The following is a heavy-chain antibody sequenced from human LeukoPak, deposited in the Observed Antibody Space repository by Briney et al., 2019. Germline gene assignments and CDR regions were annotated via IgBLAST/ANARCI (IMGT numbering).Heavy chain of an antibody. D-gene: IGHD1-20*01. V-gene: IGHV1-46*03. CDR3: ARDTNWNEFDP. Sequence: GVSVKVSCKASGYTFTSYYMHWVRQAPGQGLEWMGIINPSGGSTSYAQKFQGRVTMTRDTSTSTVYMELSSLRSEDTAVYYCARDTNWNEFDPWGQGTLVTVSS. CDR2: INPSGGST. J-gene: IGHJ5*02. CDR1: GYTFTSYY.